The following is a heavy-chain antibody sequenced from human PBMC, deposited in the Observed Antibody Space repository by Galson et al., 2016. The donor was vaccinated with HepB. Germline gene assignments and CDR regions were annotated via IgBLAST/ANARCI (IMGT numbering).Heavy chain of an antibody. Sequence: QSGAEVKKPGESLKISCQGSRDSFTGYWIAWVRQMPGKGLEWMGIIYPGDSDAKYSPSFQGHVTFSADKSTTTAYLQWSSLTVAASAIYYCARVMVRGTHCLDVWGQGTTVTVSS. V-gene: IGHV5-51*01. J-gene: IGHJ6*02. CDR2: IYPGDSDA. CDR3: ARVMVRGTHCLDV. CDR1: RDSFTGYW. D-gene: IGHD3-10*01.